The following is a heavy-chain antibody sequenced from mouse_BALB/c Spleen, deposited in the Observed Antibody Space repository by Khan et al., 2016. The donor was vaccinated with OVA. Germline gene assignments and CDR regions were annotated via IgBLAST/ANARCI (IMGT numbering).Heavy chain of an antibody. J-gene: IGHJ4*01. CDR2: IAPGSGST. CDR1: GYTFTSYW. Sequence: DLVKPGPSVKLSCKASGYTFTSYWINWIKQRPGQGLEWIGRIAPGSGSTYYNEMLKGMATLTVDTSSITAYIQLSSLSSEDSAFYFCARANYYCRTCYAMDYWGQGTSVTVAS. V-gene: IGHV1S41*01. D-gene: IGHD1-1*01. CDR3: ARANYYCRTCYAMDY.